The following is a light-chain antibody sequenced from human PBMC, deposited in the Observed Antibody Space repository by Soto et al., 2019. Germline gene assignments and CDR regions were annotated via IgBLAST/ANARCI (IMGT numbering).Light chain of an antibody. V-gene: IGKV3D-20*01. Sequence: EIVLTQSPATLSLSPGERATLSCGASRPVTSNYLAWYQHKPGLAPRLLIYDASTRATGVPARFSGSGSGTDFTLTISRLEPEDFAVYYCQQYGSPPTWTFGQGTKVEIK. CDR2: DAS. J-gene: IGKJ1*01. CDR3: QQYGSPPTWT. CDR1: RPVTSNY.